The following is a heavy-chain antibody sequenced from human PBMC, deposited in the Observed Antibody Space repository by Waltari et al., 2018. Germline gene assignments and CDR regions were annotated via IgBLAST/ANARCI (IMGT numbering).Heavy chain of an antibody. Sequence: EVQLVQSGAAVQKPGESLKISGKGSGYSFTSYWMGWVLQMPGKGLEWMGIIYAGDSDTRYSPSFQGQVTISADKSISTAYLQWSSLKASDTAMYYCASSGVRDSSGWYNWFDPWGQGTLVTVSA. D-gene: IGHD6-19*01. CDR3: ASSGVRDSSGWYNWFDP. CDR1: GYSFTSYW. J-gene: IGHJ5*02. V-gene: IGHV5-51*03. CDR2: IYAGDSDT.